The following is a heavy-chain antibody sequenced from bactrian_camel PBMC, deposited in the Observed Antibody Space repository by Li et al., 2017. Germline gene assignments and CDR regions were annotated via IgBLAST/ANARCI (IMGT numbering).Heavy chain of an antibody. CDR1: GVSYWRYC. CDR2: FERDGLT. J-gene: IGHJ4*01. Sequence: QVQLVESGGGLVQPGGSLRLSCAASGVSYWRYCMGWFRQAPGEEREGVAGFERDGLTQYADSVKGRFTISSDNTKNMLYLQMNSLKYEDTAMYYCVPCHYSWAAFPFWGQGTQVTVS. CDR3: VPCHYSWAAFPF. V-gene: IGHV3S9*01. D-gene: IGHD6*01.